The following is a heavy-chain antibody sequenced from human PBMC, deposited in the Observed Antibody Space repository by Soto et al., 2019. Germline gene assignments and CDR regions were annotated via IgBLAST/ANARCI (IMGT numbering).Heavy chain of an antibody. CDR2: INHSGST. J-gene: IGHJ3*02. CDR1: GGSFSGYY. V-gene: IGHV4-34*01. CDR3: ANPYIAVAGLDAFDI. Sequence: QAQLQQWGAGLLKPSENLSLTCAVYGGSFSGYYWSWIRQPPGKGLEWIGEINHSGSTNYNPSLKSRVTISVDTSKNQFSLKLSSVTAADTAVYYCANPYIAVAGLDAFDIWGQGTMVTVSS. D-gene: IGHD6-19*01.